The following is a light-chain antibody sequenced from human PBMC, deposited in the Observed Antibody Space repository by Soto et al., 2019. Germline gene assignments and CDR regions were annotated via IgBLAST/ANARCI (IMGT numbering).Light chain of an antibody. CDR1: QSVTSY. CDR3: QQRSDWPLT. V-gene: IGKV3-11*01. J-gene: IGKJ5*01. CDR2: DVS. Sequence: EIVLTQSPATLSFSPGERATLAWRASQSVTSYLAWYQQKPGQAPRLLIYDVSNRASGIPARFSGSGSETDFTLTISSLEPEDFAVYYCQQRSDWPLTFGQGTRLEI.